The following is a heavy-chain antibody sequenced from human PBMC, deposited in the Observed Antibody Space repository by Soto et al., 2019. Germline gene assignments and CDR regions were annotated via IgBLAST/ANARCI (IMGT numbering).Heavy chain of an antibody. CDR3: ARGHLGITTTGTWYDFDY. CDR2: IYYSGRT. J-gene: IGHJ4*02. V-gene: IGHV4-59*01. D-gene: IGHD2-15*01. Sequence: WTWIRQPPGKGLEYIGYIYYSGRTYYKPSLKSRVTISVDTSKNQFSLKLSSVTAADTAVYYCARGHLGITTTGTWYDFDYWGQGTLVTVSS.